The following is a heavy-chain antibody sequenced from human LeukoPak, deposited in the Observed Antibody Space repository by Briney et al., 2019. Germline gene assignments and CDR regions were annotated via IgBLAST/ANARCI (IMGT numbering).Heavy chain of an antibody. J-gene: IGHJ4*02. CDR3: AKGTNTAMAPGDY. CDR2: ISYDGSNK. Sequence: PGRSLRLSCAASGFTFSSYGMHWVRQAPGKGLEWVAVISYDGSNKYYADSVKGRFTISRDNSKNTLYLQMNSLRAEDTAVYYCAKGTNTAMAPGDYRGQGTLVAVSS. V-gene: IGHV3-30*18. CDR1: GFTFSSYG. D-gene: IGHD5-18*01.